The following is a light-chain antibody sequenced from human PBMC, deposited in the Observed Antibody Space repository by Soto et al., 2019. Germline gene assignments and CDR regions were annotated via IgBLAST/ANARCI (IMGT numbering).Light chain of an antibody. V-gene: IGKV3-20*01. CDR3: QQFNNWPPWT. CDR2: GAS. J-gene: IGKJ1*01. CDR1: QSVSSSY. Sequence: EIVLTQSPGTLSLSPGERATLSCRASQSVSSSYLAWYQQKPGQAPRLLIYGASSRATGIPDRFSGSGSGTEFTLTISGLQSDDFAVYYCQQFNNWPPWTSGQGTKVDIK.